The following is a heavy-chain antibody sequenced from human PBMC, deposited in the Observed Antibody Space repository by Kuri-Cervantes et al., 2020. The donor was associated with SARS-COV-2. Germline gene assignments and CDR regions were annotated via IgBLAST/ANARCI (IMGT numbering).Heavy chain of an antibody. CDR3: AKPLSGYYYSYYGMDV. Sequence: GESLKISCAASGFTFSSYAMSWVRQAPGKGLEWVSAISGSGSSTYYADSVQGRFTISRDNSKNTLYLQMNSLRAEDTAVYYCAKPLSGYYYSYYGMDVWGQGTTVTVSS. D-gene: IGHD3-16*02. J-gene: IGHJ6*02. CDR1: GFTFSSYA. CDR2: ISGSGSST. V-gene: IGHV3-23*01.